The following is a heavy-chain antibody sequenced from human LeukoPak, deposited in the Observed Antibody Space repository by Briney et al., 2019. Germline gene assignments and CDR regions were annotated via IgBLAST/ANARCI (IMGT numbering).Heavy chain of an antibody. J-gene: IGHJ4*02. V-gene: IGHV4-61*02. CDR2: IYTSGST. CDR1: GGSISSGGYY. CDR3: ASSRFDFWSGYPLDY. Sequence: SETLSLTCTVSGGSISSGGYYWSWIRQPAGKGLEWIGRIYTSGSTNYNPSLKSRVTMSVDTSKNQFSLKLSSVTAADTAVYYCASSRFDFWSGYPLDYWGQGTLVTVSS. D-gene: IGHD3-3*01.